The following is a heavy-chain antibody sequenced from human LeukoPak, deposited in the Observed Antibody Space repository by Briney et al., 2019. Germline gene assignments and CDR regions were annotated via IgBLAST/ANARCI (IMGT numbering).Heavy chain of an antibody. D-gene: IGHD2-15*01. CDR1: GYTFTSYG. CDR2: ISPYNGDT. V-gene: IGHV1-18*01. Sequence: ASVKVSCKASGYTFTSYGISWVRQAPGQGLEWMGWISPYNGDTKYAQKVQDRVTMTTDTSTSTAYMELRRLTSDDTAVYYCARGGSGGSGGWFDPWGQGTRVTVSS. J-gene: IGHJ5*02. CDR3: ARGGSGGSGGWFDP.